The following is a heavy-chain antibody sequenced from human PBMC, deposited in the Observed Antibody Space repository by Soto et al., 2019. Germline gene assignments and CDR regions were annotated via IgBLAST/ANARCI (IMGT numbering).Heavy chain of an antibody. J-gene: IGHJ4*02. V-gene: IGHV4-34*01. D-gene: IGHD6-13*01. CDR2: INHSGST. CDR3: ASIRTTGINYFDY. Sequence: QVQLQQWGAGLLKPSETLSLTCAVYGGSFSGYYWSWIRQPPGKGLEWIGEINHSGSTNYNPSLKRRVTISVDTSKNQFSLKLSSVTAADTAVYYCASIRTTGINYFDYWGQGTLVTVSS. CDR1: GGSFSGYY.